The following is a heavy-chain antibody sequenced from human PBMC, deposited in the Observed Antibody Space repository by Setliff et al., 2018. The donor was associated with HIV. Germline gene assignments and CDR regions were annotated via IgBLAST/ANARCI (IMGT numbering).Heavy chain of an antibody. D-gene: IGHD6-13*01. CDR1: GFTFDISD. Sequence: GGSLRLSCATSGFTFDISDMTWVRQAPGKGLEWVSFISWNSGSIDYADSVKGRFTISRDNAKNSLYLQINSLRAEDTALYYCAKGGSSWFVSWSFDIWGQGTMVTVSS. J-gene: IGHJ3*02. V-gene: IGHV3-9*01. CDR2: ISWNSGSI. CDR3: AKGGSSWFVSWSFDI.